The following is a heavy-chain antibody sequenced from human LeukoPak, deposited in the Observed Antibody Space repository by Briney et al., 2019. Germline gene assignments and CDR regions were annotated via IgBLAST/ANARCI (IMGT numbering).Heavy chain of an antibody. Sequence: GASVKVSCKASGYTFTSYDINWVRQATGQGLEWMGWMNPNSGNTGYAQKFQGRVTMTRNTSISTAYMELSSLRSEDTAVYYCARAGQTAKRPLSTRSIFDYWGQGTLVTVSS. CDR2: MNPNSGNT. CDR1: GYTFTSYD. CDR3: ARAGQTAKRPLSTRSIFDY. V-gene: IGHV1-8*01. J-gene: IGHJ4*02. D-gene: IGHD3-16*02.